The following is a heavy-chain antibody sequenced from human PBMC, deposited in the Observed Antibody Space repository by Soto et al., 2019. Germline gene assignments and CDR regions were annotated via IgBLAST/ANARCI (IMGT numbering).Heavy chain of an antibody. D-gene: IGHD2-2*01. J-gene: IGHJ3*02. Sequence: EVQLLESGGGLAQPGGSLRLSCAASGFTFSSYAMSWVRQAPGKGLEWVSTTGVSGGRTYYADSVKGRFTISRDNSKNTLFLQMNSLRAEDTAIYYCAKKREDIVVGGAFDIWGQGTRVTVSS. V-gene: IGHV3-23*01. CDR3: AKKREDIVVGGAFDI. CDR2: TGVSGGRT. CDR1: GFTFSSYA.